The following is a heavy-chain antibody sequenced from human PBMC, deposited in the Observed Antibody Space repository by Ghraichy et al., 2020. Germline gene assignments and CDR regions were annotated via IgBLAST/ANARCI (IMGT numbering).Heavy chain of an antibody. CDR1: GGTFSSYA. J-gene: IGHJ6*02. D-gene: IGHD6-19*01. CDR3: TQVAGNYYYYYGMDV. Sequence: VKVSCKASGGTFSSYAISWVRQAPGQGLEWMGGIIPIFGTANYAQKFQGRVTITADESTSTAYMELSSLRSEDTDVYYCTQVAGNYYYYYGMDVWGQGTTVTVSS. CDR2: IIPIFGTA. V-gene: IGHV1-69*01.